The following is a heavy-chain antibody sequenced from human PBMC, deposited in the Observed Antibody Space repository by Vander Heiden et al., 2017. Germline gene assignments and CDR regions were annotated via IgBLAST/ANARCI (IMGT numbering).Heavy chain of an antibody. CDR3: AKVKWLLSANDDAFDI. CDR2: ISYDGSNK. J-gene: IGHJ3*02. CDR1: GFTFSSYG. Sequence: QVQLVESGGGVVQPGRSLRLSCAASGFTFSSYGMPWVRQAPGKGREWVAVISYDGSNKYYADSVKGRFTISRDNSKNTLYLQMNSLRAEDTAVYYCAKVKWLLSANDDAFDIWGQGTMVTVSS. D-gene: IGHD3-3*01. V-gene: IGHV3-30*18.